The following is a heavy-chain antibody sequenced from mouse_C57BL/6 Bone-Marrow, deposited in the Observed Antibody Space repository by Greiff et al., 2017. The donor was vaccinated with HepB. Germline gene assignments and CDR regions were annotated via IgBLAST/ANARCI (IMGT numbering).Heavy chain of an antibody. J-gene: IGHJ3*01. CDR2: IWSGGST. V-gene: IGHV2-2*01. CDR1: GFSLTSYG. CDR3: ARNGEYSTAWFAY. Sequence: VHLVESGPGLVQPSQSLSITCTVSGFSLTSYGVHWVRQSPGKGLEWLGVIWSGGSTDYNAAFISRLSISKDNSKSQVFFKMNSLQADDTAIYYCARNGEYSTAWFAYWGQGTLVTVSA. D-gene: IGHD2-5*01.